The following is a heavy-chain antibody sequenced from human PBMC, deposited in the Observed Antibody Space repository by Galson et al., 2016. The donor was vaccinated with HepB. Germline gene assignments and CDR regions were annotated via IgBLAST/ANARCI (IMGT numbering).Heavy chain of an antibody. Sequence: TLSLTCSVSGGSISNCDCYWNWIRQHPGNGLEWIGSIPHSGSPHYNPSLNNRVTISPDTSRNHFSLNFLSVTASDTATYFFTRGTDAYKLGNTWGQGILVTVSS. D-gene: IGHD5-24*01. CDR1: GGSISNCDCY. CDR3: TRGTDAYKLGNT. CDR2: IPHSGSP. V-gene: IGHV4-31*03. J-gene: IGHJ5*02.